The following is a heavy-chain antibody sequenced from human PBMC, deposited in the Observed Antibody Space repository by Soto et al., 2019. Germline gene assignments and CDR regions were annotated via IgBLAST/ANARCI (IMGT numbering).Heavy chain of an antibody. V-gene: IGHV4-30-2*01. Sequence: KPSETLSLTCAVSGGSISSGGYSWSWIRQPPGKGLEWIGYIYHSGSTYYNPSLKSRVTISVDRSKNQFSLKLSSVTAADTAVYYCARAAGGFYYDSSGYFDSWGQGTLVTV. J-gene: IGHJ4*02. CDR2: IYHSGST. CDR1: GGSISSGGYS. CDR3: ARAAGGFYYDSSGYFDS. D-gene: IGHD3-22*01.